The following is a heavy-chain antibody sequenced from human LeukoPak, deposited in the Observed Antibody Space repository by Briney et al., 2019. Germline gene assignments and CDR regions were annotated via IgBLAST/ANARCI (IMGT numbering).Heavy chain of an antibody. CDR3: AKDLGVVPAATSFFDY. CDR2: MSGSGGST. D-gene: IGHD2-2*01. Sequence: QTGGSLRLSCAASGFTFSNYAMSWIRQAPGKGLEWVSSMSGSGGSTYYADSVKGRFTISRDNSKNTLYLQMNSLRAEDTAVYYCAKDLGVVPAATSFFDYWGQGTLVTVSS. CDR1: GFTFSNYA. V-gene: IGHV3-23*01. J-gene: IGHJ4*02.